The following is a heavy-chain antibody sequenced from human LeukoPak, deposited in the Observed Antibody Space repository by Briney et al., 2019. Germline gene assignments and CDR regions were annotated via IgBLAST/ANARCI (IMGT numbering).Heavy chain of an antibody. Sequence: GGSLRLSCAASGFSFSSFAMTWVRQAPGKGLEWVSSITGGHYPTYNTDSVRGRFTISRDNSKNTLYLQMNSLRADDTAVYYCTKDPNGDYVGAFDPWGQGTLVTVSS. CDR1: GFSFSSFA. V-gene: IGHV3-23*01. CDR2: ITGGHYPT. J-gene: IGHJ5*02. D-gene: IGHD4-17*01. CDR3: TKDPNGDYVGAFDP.